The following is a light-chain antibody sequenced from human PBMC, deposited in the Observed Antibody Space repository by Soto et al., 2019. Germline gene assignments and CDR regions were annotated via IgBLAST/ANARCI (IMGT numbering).Light chain of an antibody. Sequence: SVLAQPASVSGSPGQSITISCTGTSTDVGAYNYVAWYQQHPGKAPKLIIYEVTNRPSGVSYRFSASKSGNTASLTISGLHSEDEADYYCISYTGKSDYYVFGTGTKVNVL. J-gene: IGLJ1*01. CDR3: ISYTGKSDYYV. CDR1: STDVGAYNY. CDR2: EVT. V-gene: IGLV2-14*01.